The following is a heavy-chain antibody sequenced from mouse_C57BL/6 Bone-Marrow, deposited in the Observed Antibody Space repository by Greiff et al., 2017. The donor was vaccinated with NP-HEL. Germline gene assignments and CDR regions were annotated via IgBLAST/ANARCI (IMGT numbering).Heavy chain of an antibody. CDR1: GFTFSSYG. D-gene: IGHD2-2*01. CDR2: ISSGGSYT. V-gene: IGHV5-6*01. CDR3: ARPPMVTGGLAY. Sequence: EVKLVESGGDLVKPGGSLKLSCAASGFTFSSYGMSWVRQTPDKRLEWVATISSGGSYTYYPDNVKGRFTISRDTAKNTQYLQMSSLTSEDTAMYYCARPPMVTGGLAYWGQGTLVTVSA. J-gene: IGHJ3*01.